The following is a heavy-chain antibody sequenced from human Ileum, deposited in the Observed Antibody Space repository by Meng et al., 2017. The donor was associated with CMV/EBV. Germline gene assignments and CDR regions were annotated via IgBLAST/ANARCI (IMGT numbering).Heavy chain of an antibody. Sequence: GSVPARWRPSDTFSLTSSASVGSINSFHWSWIRQPAGKGLEWIGRIYSSGIINYNPSLKSRVTVSVDTSKNQFSLKVNSVTAADTAVYYCARLQAWDWFDPWGQGTLVTVSS. D-gene: IGHD4-11*01. J-gene: IGHJ5*02. CDR3: ARLQAWDWFDP. CDR1: VGSINSFH. CDR2: IYSSGII. V-gene: IGHV4-4*07.